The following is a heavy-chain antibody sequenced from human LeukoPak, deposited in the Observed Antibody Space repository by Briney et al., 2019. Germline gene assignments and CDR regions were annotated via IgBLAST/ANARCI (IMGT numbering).Heavy chain of an antibody. J-gene: IGHJ6*03. Sequence: EASVKVSCKASGGTFSSHFISWVRQAPGQGLEWMGGINPIFGTDHYAQKFQGRVTITRDMSTSTVYMELSSLRSEDTAVYYCARRGYDYDYYYYYYMDVWGKGTTVTVSS. CDR3: ARRGYDYDYYYYYYMDV. CDR1: GGTFSSHF. V-gene: IGHV1-69*05. D-gene: IGHD5-12*01. CDR2: INPIFGTD.